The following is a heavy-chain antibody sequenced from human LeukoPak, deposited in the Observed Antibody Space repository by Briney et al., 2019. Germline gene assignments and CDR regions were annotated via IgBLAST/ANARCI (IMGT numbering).Heavy chain of an antibody. J-gene: IGHJ4*02. CDR3: ARYQLLSPYYFDY. V-gene: IGHV4-4*02. D-gene: IGHD2-2*01. Sequence: SETLSLTCAVSGGSISSSNWWSWVRQPPGKGLEWIGYIHYSGSTNYNPSLKSRVTISVDTSKNQFSLKLSSVTAADTAVYYCARYQLLSPYYFDYWGQGTLVTVSS. CDR2: IHYSGST. CDR1: GGSISSSNW.